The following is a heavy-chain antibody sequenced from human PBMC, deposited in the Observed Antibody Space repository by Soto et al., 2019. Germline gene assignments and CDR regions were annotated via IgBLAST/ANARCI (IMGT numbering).Heavy chain of an antibody. V-gene: IGHV4-31*03. J-gene: IGHJ6*02. Sequence: TLSLTCTVSGGSISSGGYYWSWIRQHPGKGLEWIGYIYYSGSTYYNPSLKSRVTISVDTSKNQFSLKLSSVTAADTAVYYCARLRRIRYYYYGMDVWGQGTTVTVS. D-gene: IGHD2-15*01. CDR1: GGSISSGGYY. CDR3: ARLRRIRYYYYGMDV. CDR2: IYYSGST.